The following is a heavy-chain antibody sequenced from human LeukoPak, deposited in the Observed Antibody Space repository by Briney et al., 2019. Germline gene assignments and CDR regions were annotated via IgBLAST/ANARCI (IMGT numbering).Heavy chain of an antibody. D-gene: IGHD2-15*01. CDR2: IYYSGST. CDR1: GGSFSSYY. J-gene: IGHJ6*03. Sequence: PSETLSLTCTVSGGSFSSYYWSWIRQPPGKGLEWIGYIYYSGSTNYNPSLKSRVTISVDTSKNQFSLKLSSVTAADTAVYYCARSVEGYCSGGNCYYYSYYMDVWGKGTTVTVSS. CDR3: ARSVEGYCSGGNCYYYSYYMDV. V-gene: IGHV4-59*01.